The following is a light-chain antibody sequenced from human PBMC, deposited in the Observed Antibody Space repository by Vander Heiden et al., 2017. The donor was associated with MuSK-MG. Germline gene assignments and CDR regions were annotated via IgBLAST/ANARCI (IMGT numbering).Light chain of an antibody. CDR3: QQYDNAPQT. V-gene: IGKV4-1*01. Sequence: DIVMTQSPDSLAVSLGERATINCKSSQSVLYSSNNKNYLAWYQQKSGQPPKLLIYWASTRESGVPDRFSGSGSGTDFTLTISSLQAEDMAVYYCQQYDNAPQTFGQGTRLEIK. J-gene: IGKJ2*01. CDR2: WAS. CDR1: QSVLYSSNNKNY.